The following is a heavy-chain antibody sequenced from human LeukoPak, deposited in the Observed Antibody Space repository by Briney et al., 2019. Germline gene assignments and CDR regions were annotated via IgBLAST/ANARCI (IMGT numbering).Heavy chain of an antibody. J-gene: IGHJ4*02. CDR1: GYTFTSYG. D-gene: IGHD6-19*01. V-gene: IGHV1-18*01. Sequence: GASVKVSCKASGYTFTSYGISWVRQAPGQGLEWMGWISAYNGNTNYAQKLQGRVTKTTDTSTSTAYMELRSLRSDDTAVYYCARDRVLDGKQWLPNDYWGQGTLVTVSS. CDR3: ARDRVLDGKQWLPNDY. CDR2: ISAYNGNT.